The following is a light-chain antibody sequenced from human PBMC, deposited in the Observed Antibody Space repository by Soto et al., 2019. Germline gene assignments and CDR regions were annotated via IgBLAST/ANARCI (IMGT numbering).Light chain of an antibody. CDR1: QSVSSN. V-gene: IGKV3-15*01. CDR2: GAS. Sequence: EIVMTQSPATLSVSPGERATLSCRASQSVSSNLAWYQQKPGQAPRLLIYGASTRATGIPARFSGSGSGTEFTLTISSLQSEGFAVYYCQQYNNWQGTFGQGTKVEIK. CDR3: QQYNNWQGT. J-gene: IGKJ1*01.